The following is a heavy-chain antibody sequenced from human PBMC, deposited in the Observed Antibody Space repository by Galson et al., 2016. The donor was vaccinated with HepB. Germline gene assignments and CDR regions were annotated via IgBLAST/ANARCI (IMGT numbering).Heavy chain of an antibody. CDR1: GGSISPYF. Sequence: SETLSLTCTVSGGSISPYFWSWIRRPPGKGLEWIAYIYFSGTTNYNPSLNSRVTISLDTSKGQFSLKVTSVTAADSAVYYCARSYGGYAFDIWGQGTMVTVSS. D-gene: IGHD4-23*01. CDR2: IYFSGTT. V-gene: IGHV4-59*01. CDR3: ARSYGGYAFDI. J-gene: IGHJ3*02.